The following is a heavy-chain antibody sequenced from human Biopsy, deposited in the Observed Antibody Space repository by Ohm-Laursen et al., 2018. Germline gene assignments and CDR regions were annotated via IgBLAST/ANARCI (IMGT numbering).Heavy chain of an antibody. CDR2: ITHDGSKT. J-gene: IGHJ4*02. CDR3: TKERRGWYFER. D-gene: IGHD6-19*01. V-gene: IGHV3-30*18. CDR1: GFIFSDYA. Sequence: SLRLSCPPCGFIFSDYAMHWVRQAPGKGLAWVAIITHDGSKTYYADSVEGRFTISRDQFKSTVYLQLNSLRTEDTAIYYCTKERRGWYFERWGQGTLVTVSS.